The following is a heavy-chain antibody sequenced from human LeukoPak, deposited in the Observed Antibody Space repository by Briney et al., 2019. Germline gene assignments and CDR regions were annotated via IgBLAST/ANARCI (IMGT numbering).Heavy chain of an antibody. D-gene: IGHD5-24*01. CDR1: GGTFSSYA. Sequence: SVKVSCKASGGTFSSYAISWVRQAPGQGLEWMGGIIPIFGTANYAQKFQGRVTITADESTSTAYMELSSLRSEDTAVYYCARRREMATISAWYFDLWGRGTLVTASS. CDR2: IIPIFGTA. J-gene: IGHJ2*01. V-gene: IGHV1-69*13. CDR3: ARRREMATISAWYFDL.